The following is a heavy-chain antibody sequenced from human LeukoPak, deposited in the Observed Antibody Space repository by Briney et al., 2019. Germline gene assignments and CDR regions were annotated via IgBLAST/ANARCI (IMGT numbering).Heavy chain of an antibody. Sequence: GGSLRLSCTASGFTFGDYAMSWFRQAPGKGLEWVGFIRSKAYGGTTEYAASVKGRFTISRDDSKSIAYLQMNSLKTEDTAVYYCGRFVGIHQNWFDPGAREPWSPSPQ. CDR2: IRSKAYGGTT. CDR1: GFTFGDYA. J-gene: IGHJ5*02. CDR3: GRFVGIHQNWFDP. D-gene: IGHD3-16*01. V-gene: IGHV3-49*03.